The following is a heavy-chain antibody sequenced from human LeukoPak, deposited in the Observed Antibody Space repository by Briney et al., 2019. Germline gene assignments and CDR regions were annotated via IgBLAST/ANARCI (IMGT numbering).Heavy chain of an antibody. J-gene: IGHJ6*02. V-gene: IGHV4-59*01. CDR3: AGGVLDYYGMDV. Sequence: SETLSLTGTVSGGSISSYYWSWIRQPPGKGLEWIGYIYYSGSTNYNPSLKSRVTISVDTSKNQFSLKLSSVTAADTAVYYCAGGVLDYYGMDVWGQGTTVTVSS. CDR1: GGSISSYY. CDR2: IYYSGST.